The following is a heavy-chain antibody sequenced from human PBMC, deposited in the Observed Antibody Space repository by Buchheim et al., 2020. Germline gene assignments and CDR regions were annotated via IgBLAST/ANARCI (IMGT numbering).Heavy chain of an antibody. CDR2: IYHSGST. V-gene: IGHV4-4*02. D-gene: IGHD3-3*01. CDR1: GGSISSSNW. Sequence: QVQLQESGPGLVKPSGTLSLTCAVSGGSISSSNWWSWVRQPPGKGLEWIGAIYHSGSTNYNPSLKSRVTISVDKSKNQFSLKLSSVTAADTAVYYCASRRNTIFGVVIISQSGGWFDPWGQGTL. CDR3: ASRRNTIFGVVIISQSGGWFDP. J-gene: IGHJ5*02.